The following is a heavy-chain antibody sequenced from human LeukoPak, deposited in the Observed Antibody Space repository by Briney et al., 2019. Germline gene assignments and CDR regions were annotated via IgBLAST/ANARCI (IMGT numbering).Heavy chain of an antibody. CDR1: GFTFSSYW. D-gene: IGHD3-10*01. J-gene: IGHJ4*02. Sequence: PGGSLRLSCAASGFTFSSYWMHWVRQAPGKGLVWVSRINSDGSSASYADSVKGRFTISRDNAKSTLYLQMNSLRAEDTAVYYCARAFWFGAGDLGDYWGQGTLVTVSS. CDR3: ARAFWFGAGDLGDY. V-gene: IGHV3-74*01. CDR2: INSDGSSA.